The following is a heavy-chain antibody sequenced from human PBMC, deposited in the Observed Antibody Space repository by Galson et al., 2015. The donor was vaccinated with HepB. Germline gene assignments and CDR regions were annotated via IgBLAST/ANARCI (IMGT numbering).Heavy chain of an antibody. Sequence: SCKASGFTFSSYAMSWVRQAPGKGLEWVSAISGSGGSTYYADSVKGRFTISRDNSKNTLYLQMNSLRAEDTAVYYCAKRRVAGWFDPWGQGTLVTVSS. CDR2: ISGSGGST. V-gene: IGHV3-23*01. CDR1: GFTFSSYA. CDR3: AKRRVAGWFDP. J-gene: IGHJ5*02. D-gene: IGHD2-15*01.